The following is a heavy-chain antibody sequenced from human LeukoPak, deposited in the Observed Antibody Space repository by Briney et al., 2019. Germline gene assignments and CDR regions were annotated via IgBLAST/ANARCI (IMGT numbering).Heavy chain of an antibody. CDR2: IWYDGSNK. CDR1: GFTFSSYG. CDR3: ARVGALDDYGDSSPFDY. J-gene: IGHJ4*02. D-gene: IGHD4-17*01. V-gene: IGHV3-33*01. Sequence: GSLSLSCAASGFTFSSYGMHWVRQAPGKGLEWVAVIWYDGSNKYYADSVKGRFTISRDNSKNTLYLQMNSLRAEDTAVYYCARVGALDDYGDSSPFDYWGQGTLVTVSS.